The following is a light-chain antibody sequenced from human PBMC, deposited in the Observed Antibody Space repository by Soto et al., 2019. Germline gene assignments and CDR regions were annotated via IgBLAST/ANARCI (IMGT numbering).Light chain of an antibody. CDR2: KAS. CDR1: QTISSW. Sequence: DIQMTQSPSTLSGSVGDRVTITCRASQTISSWLAWYQKKPGKAPKLMIYKASTLKRGVASRFGGSGSGTEFTLISSTLQHDDFATYYCQHYNSYSAAFGQGTKVDIK. CDR3: QHYNSYSAA. J-gene: IGKJ1*01. V-gene: IGKV1-5*03.